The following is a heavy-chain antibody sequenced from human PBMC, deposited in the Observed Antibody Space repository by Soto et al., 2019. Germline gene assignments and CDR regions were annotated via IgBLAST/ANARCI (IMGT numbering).Heavy chain of an antibody. Sequence: QVQLVQSGAEVKKPGSSVKLSCKASGGTFSSYAMNWVRQAPGQGLEWMGGIIPIFGTANNAQKFQGRVTITADESTSTAYMELSSLRSADTAVYYCAIGTYSYDSIGYGGAFEIWGQGTMVTVSS. CDR2: IIPIFGTA. V-gene: IGHV1-69*01. D-gene: IGHD3-22*01. CDR3: AIGTYSYDSIGYGGAFEI. J-gene: IGHJ3*02. CDR1: GGTFSSYA.